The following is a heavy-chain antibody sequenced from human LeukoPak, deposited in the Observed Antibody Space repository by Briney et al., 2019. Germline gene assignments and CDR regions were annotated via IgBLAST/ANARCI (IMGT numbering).Heavy chain of an antibody. CDR1: GFSLSTGGMG. V-gene: IGHV2-5*02. CDR2: IFWDDNE. J-gene: IGHJ5*01. Sequence: SGPTLVNPTQTLTLTCTFSGFSLSTGGMGVGWIRQPPGKALEWLAFIFWDDNEHYSPSLKNRLTITQDTSKNQVGLTMTNMAPVDTATYYCSHRHNLGVTGPVVTFDSWGQGTLVTVSS. D-gene: IGHD2-21*02. CDR3: SHRHNLGVTGPVVTFDS.